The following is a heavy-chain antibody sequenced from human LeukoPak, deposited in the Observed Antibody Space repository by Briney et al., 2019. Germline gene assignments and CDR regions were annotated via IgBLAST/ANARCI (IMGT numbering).Heavy chain of an antibody. D-gene: IGHD2-2*01. CDR3: AKRGIYQNWFDP. J-gene: IGHJ5*02. V-gene: IGHV3-7*01. CDR2: IEEDGSEK. CDR1: GFTFSSYW. Sequence: GGSLRLACAAAGFTFSSYWMSWVRQAPGKGLEWVANIEEDGSEKYYVGSVKGRFTISRDNSKNSLYLQVNSLRAEDTAVYYCAKRGIYQNWFDPWGQGTLVTVSS.